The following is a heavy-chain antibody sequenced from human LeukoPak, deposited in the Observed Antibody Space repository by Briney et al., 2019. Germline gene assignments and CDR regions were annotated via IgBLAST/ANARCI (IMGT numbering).Heavy chain of an antibody. CDR1: GGSIRSSPYSGTYY. Sequence: SETLSLTCLVSGGSIRSSPYSGTYYWSWIRQTAGKGLKWIGRMYNSGTTNYNPLLKSRVAISVDTSKNQFSLNLSSVTAADTAVYYCVRGTSRFDSWGQGTLVTVSS. V-gene: IGHV4-61*02. CDR3: VRGTSRFDS. CDR2: MYNSGTT. J-gene: IGHJ5*01.